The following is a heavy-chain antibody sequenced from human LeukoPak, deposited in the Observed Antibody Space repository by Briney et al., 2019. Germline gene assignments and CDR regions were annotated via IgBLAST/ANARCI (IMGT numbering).Heavy chain of an antibody. D-gene: IGHD4-23*01. CDR2: ISSSGSTI. Sequence: PGGSLRLSCAASGFTFSSYEMNWVRQAPGKGLEWLSYISSSGSTISYADSVKGRFTISRDNAKNTLYLQMNSLRAEDTAVYYCARNDWQDERYGGADAFDIWGQGTMVTVSS. CDR3: ARNDWQDERYGGADAFDI. V-gene: IGHV3-48*03. CDR1: GFTFSSYE. J-gene: IGHJ3*02.